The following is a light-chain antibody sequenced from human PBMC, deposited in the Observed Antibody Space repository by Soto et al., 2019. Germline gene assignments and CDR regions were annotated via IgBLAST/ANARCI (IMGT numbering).Light chain of an antibody. V-gene: IGKV1-5*01. J-gene: IGKJ1*01. CDR1: QSISFW. CDR2: DAS. CDR3: QQYDSFSVT. Sequence: DIQMTQSPSTLSASVGDRVTVTCRASQSISFWLAWYQQKPGKAPKLLIYDASILESGVPSRFSGSGSGTEFTLTISSLQPDDFATYYCQQYDSFSVTFGQGTKVDIK.